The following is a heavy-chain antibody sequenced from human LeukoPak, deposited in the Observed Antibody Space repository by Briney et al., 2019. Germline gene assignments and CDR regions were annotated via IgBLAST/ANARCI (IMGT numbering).Heavy chain of an antibody. J-gene: IGHJ5*02. Sequence: SETLSLTCVVSADSISRYYWTWIRQPPGKGLEWVGCTYYNGRNNYNPSLKSRTTISVDTSKNQFSLNLASVTPVDTAVYFFARDHGVWGSYRYNRFDPWGQGTLVTVSS. CDR1: ADSISRYY. CDR3: ARDHGVWGSYRYNRFDP. V-gene: IGHV4-59*01. D-gene: IGHD3-16*02. CDR2: TYYNGRN.